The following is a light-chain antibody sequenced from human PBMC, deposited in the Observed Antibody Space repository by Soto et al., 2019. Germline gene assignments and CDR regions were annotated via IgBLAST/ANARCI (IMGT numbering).Light chain of an antibody. V-gene: IGKV3-20*01. CDR2: GAS. CDR1: QSVSSTY. CDR3: QQYGNSFVG. Sequence: ENVLTQSPGTLSFSPGEIATLSCSPIQSVSSTYLAWYQHKPGQAPRLLIYGASSRATGIPDRFSGSGSGTDFTLIISRLEPEDFAVYYCQQYGNSFVGFGQGTKVDIK. J-gene: IGKJ1*01.